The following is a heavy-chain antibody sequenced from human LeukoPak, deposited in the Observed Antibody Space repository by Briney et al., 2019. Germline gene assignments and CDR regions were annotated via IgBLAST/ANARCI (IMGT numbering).Heavy chain of an antibody. CDR1: GGSISSSSYY. CDR2: IYYSGST. D-gene: IGHD6-19*01. Sequence: SETLSLTCTVSGGSISSSSYYWGWIRQPPGKGLEWIGSIYYSGSTYYNPSLKSRVTISVDTSKNQFSLKLSSVTAADTAVYYCAREQKQWLAYFDYWGQGTLVTVSS. V-gene: IGHV4-39*07. CDR3: AREQKQWLAYFDY. J-gene: IGHJ4*02.